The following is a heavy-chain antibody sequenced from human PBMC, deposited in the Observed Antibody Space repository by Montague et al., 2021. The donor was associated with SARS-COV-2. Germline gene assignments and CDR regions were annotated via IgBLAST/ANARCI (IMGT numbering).Heavy chain of an antibody. CDR3: ARFETSKFYSSGMDV. CDR1: GFTFSSIS. D-gene: IGHD2-15*01. V-gene: IGHV3-21*01. Sequence: RLSCAASGFTFSSISMNWVRQAPGKRLEWVSSISNESAYIVYAESVRGRFTISRDNAQNLLYLQMNSLRAEDTAVYYCARFETSKFYSSGMDVWGQGTTVTVSS. CDR2: ISNESAYI. J-gene: IGHJ6*02.